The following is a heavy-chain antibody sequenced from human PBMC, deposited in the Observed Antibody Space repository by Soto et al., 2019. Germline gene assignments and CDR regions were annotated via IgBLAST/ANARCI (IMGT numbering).Heavy chain of an antibody. D-gene: IGHD5-12*01. CDR2: TYYRTRWYN. J-gene: IGHJ6*02. Sequence: PSQPLSLTCAISGVTFSSNLAACNWIRQSPSRGLEWLGRTYYRTRWYNDYAVSVKGRITINPDPSRNQFYLQVNSVTSEDTAVYYCAAATRGYLYYGLDVWGQGTTVTVSS. CDR3: AAATRGYLYYGLDV. CDR1: GVTFSSNLAA. V-gene: IGHV6-1*01.